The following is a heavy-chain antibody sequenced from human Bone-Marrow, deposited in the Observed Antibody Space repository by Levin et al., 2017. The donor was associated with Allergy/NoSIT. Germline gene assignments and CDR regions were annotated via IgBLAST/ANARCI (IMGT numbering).Heavy chain of an antibody. V-gene: IGHV1-69*13. D-gene: IGHD6-19*01. CDR3: ARDVAVAGTSSSDSYYGMDI. CDR1: GGTFSSYA. CDR2: IIPIFGTV. J-gene: IGHJ6*02. Sequence: ASVKVSCKTSGGTFSSYAISWVRQAPGQGLEWMGGIIPIFGTVDYAQKFQGRVTITADGSTSTAYLELSSLRSEDTGVYYCARDVAVAGTSSSDSYYGMDIWGHGTTVTVSS.